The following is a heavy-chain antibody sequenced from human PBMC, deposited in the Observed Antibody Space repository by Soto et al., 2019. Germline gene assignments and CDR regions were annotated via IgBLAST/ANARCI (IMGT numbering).Heavy chain of an antibody. V-gene: IGHV4-59*01. D-gene: IGHD1-26*01. Sequence: TSETLSLNCTITGCSISVYYRSWIRQPPGKALEWIGYIYDSGSPYYNPSLRSRVIISADTSKNQISLKLTSATAADTAVYYCARGVGSSPPRYWGRGTLVTVSS. CDR1: GCSISVYY. CDR3: ARGVGSSPPRY. J-gene: IGHJ4*02. CDR2: IYDSGSP.